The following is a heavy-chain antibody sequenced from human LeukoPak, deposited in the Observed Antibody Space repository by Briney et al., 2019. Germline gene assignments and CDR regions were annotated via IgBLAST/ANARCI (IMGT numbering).Heavy chain of an antibody. CDR2: IYYSGST. Sequence: SETLSLTCTVSGDSISSDDYYWSWIRQPPGKGLEWIGYIYYSGSTNYNPSLKSRVTISVDTSKNQFSLKLSSVTAADTAVYYCARVTMVRGVNPSLDYWGQGTLVTVSS. J-gene: IGHJ4*02. CDR1: GDSISSDDYY. CDR3: ARVTMVRGVNPSLDY. V-gene: IGHV4-61*08. D-gene: IGHD3-10*01.